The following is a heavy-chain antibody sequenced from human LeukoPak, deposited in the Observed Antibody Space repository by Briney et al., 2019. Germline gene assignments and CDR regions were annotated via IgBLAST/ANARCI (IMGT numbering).Heavy chain of an antibody. CDR1: GGSISSTNW. D-gene: IGHD3-10*01. CDR2: IHLDGRT. Sequence: PSGTLSLICGVSGGSISSTNWWTWIRQPPGKGLEWIGEIHLDGRTNYNPSLESRLTMSVDLSENHISLKLTSVTAADTAVYYCARVGSVRGGHYYYYGMDVWGQGTTVTVSS. V-gene: IGHV4-4*02. J-gene: IGHJ6*02. CDR3: ARVGSVRGGHYYYYGMDV.